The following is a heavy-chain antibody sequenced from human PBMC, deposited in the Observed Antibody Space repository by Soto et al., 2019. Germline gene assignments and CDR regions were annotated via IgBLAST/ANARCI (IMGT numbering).Heavy chain of an antibody. CDR2: IFHGGNT. J-gene: IGHJ3*01. CDR1: GFFISSGNY. V-gene: IGHV4-38-2*01. Sequence: SETLSLTCAVSGFFISSGNYWGWIRKPPGKGLEWIGSIFHGGNTYYNPSLKSRVTISVDMSKNQFSLKLNSVTAAGTAVYYCARARWSDAFDVWGQGTVVTVSS. D-gene: IGHD2-15*01. CDR3: ARARWSDAFDV.